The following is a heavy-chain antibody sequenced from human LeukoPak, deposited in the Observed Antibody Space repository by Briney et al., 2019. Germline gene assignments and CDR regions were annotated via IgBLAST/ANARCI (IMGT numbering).Heavy chain of an antibody. D-gene: IGHD3-10*01. CDR1: GGSFSGYS. V-gene: IGHV4-34*01. Sequence: SETLSLTCAVYGGSFSGYSWNWIRQPPVKGLEWIGEINHSGGTNYNPSLKSRVTISVDRSKNQFSLKLSSVTAADTAVYFCATRRGFELFFDLWGQGTRVTVSS. CDR2: INHSGGT. CDR3: ATRRGFELFFDL. J-gene: IGHJ4*02.